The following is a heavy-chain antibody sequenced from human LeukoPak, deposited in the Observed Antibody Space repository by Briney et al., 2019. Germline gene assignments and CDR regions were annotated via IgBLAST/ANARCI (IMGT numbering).Heavy chain of an antibody. D-gene: IGHD1-26*01. CDR3: ARESGSYYLGIYYYYGMDV. CDR2: IYYSGGT. V-gene: IGHV4-30-4*01. Sequence: PSQTLSLTCTVSGGSISSGDYYWSWIRQPPGKGLEWIGYIYYSGGTYYNPSLKSRVTISVDTSKNQFSLKLSSVTAADTAVYYCARESGSYYLGIYYYYGMDVWGQGTTVTVSS. CDR1: GGSISSGDYY. J-gene: IGHJ6*02.